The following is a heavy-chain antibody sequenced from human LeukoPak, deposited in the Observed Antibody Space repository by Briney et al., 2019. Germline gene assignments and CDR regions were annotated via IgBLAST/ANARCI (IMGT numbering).Heavy chain of an antibody. CDR1: XXTXGDYA. Sequence: GGSLRLSCTASXXTXGDYAMSWFRQAXXXXXEWXGFIRSKAYGGTTEYAASVKGRFTISRDDSKSIAYLQMNSLKTEDTAVYYCATPQDYDSSGYPYWGQGTLVTVSS. D-gene: IGHD3-22*01. J-gene: IGHJ4*02. CDR2: IRSKAYGGTT. V-gene: IGHV3-49*03. CDR3: ATPQDYDSSGYPY.